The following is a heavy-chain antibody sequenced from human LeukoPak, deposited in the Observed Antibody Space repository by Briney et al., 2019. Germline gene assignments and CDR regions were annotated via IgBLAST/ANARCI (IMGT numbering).Heavy chain of an antibody. J-gene: IGHJ4*02. D-gene: IGHD3-22*01. Sequence: GGSLRLSCAASGFTFNAFAMNWVRQAPGKGLEWVSSISGTSGSTYSAEFVKGRFTISRDNAKNSLYLQMNSLRAEDTALYYCAKDKTGTHYYDSSGYSSFFDYWGQGTLVTVSS. CDR1: GFTFNAFA. V-gene: IGHV3-23*01. CDR3: AKDKTGTHYYDSSGYSSFFDY. CDR2: ISGTSGST.